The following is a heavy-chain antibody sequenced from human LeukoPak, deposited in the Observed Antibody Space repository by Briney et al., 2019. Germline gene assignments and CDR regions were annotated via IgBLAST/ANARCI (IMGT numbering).Heavy chain of an antibody. Sequence: GGSLRLSCAASGFTVSSNYMSWVRQAPGKGLEWVSVIYSGGSTYYADSVKGRFTISRDNSKNTLYLQMNSLRAEDTAVYYCARETRGSYYDYFGYWGQGILVTVSS. CDR2: IYSGGST. D-gene: IGHD1-26*01. CDR3: ARETRGSYYDYFGY. V-gene: IGHV3-66*01. J-gene: IGHJ4*02. CDR1: GFTVSSNY.